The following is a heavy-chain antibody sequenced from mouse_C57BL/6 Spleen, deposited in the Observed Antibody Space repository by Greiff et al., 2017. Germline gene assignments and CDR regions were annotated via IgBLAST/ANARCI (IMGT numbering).Heavy chain of an antibody. CDR1: GYSFTDYN. V-gene: IGHV1-39*01. J-gene: IGHJ1*03. CDR2: INPNYGTT. D-gene: IGHD1-1*01. Sequence: QLQESGPELVKPGASVKISCKASGYSFTDYNMNWVKQSNGKSLEWIGVINPNYGTTSYNQKFKGKATLTVDQSSSTAYMQLNSLTSEDSAVYYCARSDYYGSSLYWYFDVWGTGTTVTVSS. CDR3: ARSDYYGSSLYWYFDV.